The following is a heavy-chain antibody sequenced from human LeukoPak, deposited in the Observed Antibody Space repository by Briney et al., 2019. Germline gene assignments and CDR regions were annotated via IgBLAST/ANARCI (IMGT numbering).Heavy chain of an antibody. Sequence: SETLSLTCTVSGGSISSNDWWGWVRQPPGKGLEWIGEIYHSGSPNYNPSLKSRVTISVDKSRNHFSLNLSSVTAADTAVYYCARVNINNWHSCDYWGQGTLVTVSS. CDR2: IYHSGSP. CDR1: GGSISSNDW. J-gene: IGHJ4*02. V-gene: IGHV4-4*02. CDR3: ARVNINNWHSCDY. D-gene: IGHD1-1*01.